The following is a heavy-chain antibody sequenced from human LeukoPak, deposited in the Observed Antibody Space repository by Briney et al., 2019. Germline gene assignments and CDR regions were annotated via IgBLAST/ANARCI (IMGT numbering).Heavy chain of an antibody. CDR3: TTDRYSGSYYTVDY. CDR1: GFTFSNAW. J-gene: IGHJ4*02. CDR2: IKSKTDGGTT. D-gene: IGHD1-26*01. Sequence: GGSLRLSCAASGFTFSNAWMSWVRQAPGKGLEWVGRIKSKTDGGTTDYAAPVKGRFTISRDDSKNTLYLQMNSLKTEDTAVYYCTTDRYSGSYYTVDYWGQGTLVTVSS. V-gene: IGHV3-15*01.